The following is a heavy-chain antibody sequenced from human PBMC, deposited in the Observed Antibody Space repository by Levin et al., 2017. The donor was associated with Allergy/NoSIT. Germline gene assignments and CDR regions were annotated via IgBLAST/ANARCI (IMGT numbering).Heavy chain of an antibody. CDR3: ATSMWFGMQPEY. Sequence: SQTLSLTCAVSGASISSFTCWTWVRQAPGKGLEWIGEVFQSGRTNYNPALRSRVAISIDRSNNQVSLEVTSLTAADTAVYYCATSMWFGMQPEYWGQGTLVTVAS. J-gene: IGHJ4*02. CDR1: GASISSFTC. D-gene: IGHD3-10*01. CDR2: VFQSGRT. V-gene: IGHV4-4*02.